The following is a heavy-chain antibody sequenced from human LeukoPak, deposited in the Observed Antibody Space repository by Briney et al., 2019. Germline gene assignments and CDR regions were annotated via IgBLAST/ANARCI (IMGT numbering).Heavy chain of an antibody. J-gene: IGHJ4*02. CDR2: ISGSGGST. D-gene: IGHD6-19*01. Sequence: PGGSLRLSCAASGFTFSSYAMSWVRQAPGKGLEWVSTISGSGGSTYYADSVKGRFTISRDNSKNTLYLQMNSLRAEDTAVYYCAKVRAVAGTRFVYWGQGTLVTVSS. CDR3: AKVRAVAGTRFVY. V-gene: IGHV3-23*01. CDR1: GFTFSSYA.